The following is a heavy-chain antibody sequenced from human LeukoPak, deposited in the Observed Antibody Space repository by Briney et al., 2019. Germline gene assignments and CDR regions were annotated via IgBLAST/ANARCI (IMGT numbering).Heavy chain of an antibody. D-gene: IGHD6-13*01. J-gene: IGHJ3*02. CDR3: ARGKQLVPFDI. V-gene: IGHV4-39*07. CDR2: IYYSGST. Sequence: SETLSLTCTVSGGSISSSSYYWGWIRQPPGKGLEWIGSIYYSGSTYYNPSLKSRVTISVDTSKNQFSLKLSSVTAADTAVYYCARGKQLVPFDIWGQGTMVTVSS. CDR1: GGSISSSSYY.